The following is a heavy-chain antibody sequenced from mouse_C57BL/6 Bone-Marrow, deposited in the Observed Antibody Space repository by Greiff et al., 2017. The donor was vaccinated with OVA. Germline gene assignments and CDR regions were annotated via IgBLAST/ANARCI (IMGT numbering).Heavy chain of an antibody. V-gene: IGHV3-6*01. CDR3: ARKADGYYWYFDV. CDR2: ISYDGSN. D-gene: IGHD2-3*01. J-gene: IGHJ1*03. Sequence: EVKLMESGPGLVKPSQSLSLTCSVTGYSITSGYYWNWIRQFPGNKLEWMGYISYDGSNNYNPSLKNRISITRDTSKNQFFLKLNSVTTEDTATYYCARKADGYYWYFDVWGTGTTVTVSS. CDR1: GYSITSGYY.